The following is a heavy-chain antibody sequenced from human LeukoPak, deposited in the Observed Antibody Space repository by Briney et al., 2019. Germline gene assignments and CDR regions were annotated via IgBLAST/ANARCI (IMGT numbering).Heavy chain of an antibody. CDR2: ISSSSSYI. V-gene: IGHV3-21*01. CDR1: GFTFGSYS. CDR3: ARDSIAAAGGDAFDI. J-gene: IGHJ3*02. D-gene: IGHD6-13*01. Sequence: GGSLRLSCAASGFTFGSYSMNWVRQAPGKGLEWVSSISSSSSYIYYADSVKGRFTISRDNAKNSLYLQMNSLRAEDTAVYYCARDSIAAAGGDAFDIWGQGTMVTVSS.